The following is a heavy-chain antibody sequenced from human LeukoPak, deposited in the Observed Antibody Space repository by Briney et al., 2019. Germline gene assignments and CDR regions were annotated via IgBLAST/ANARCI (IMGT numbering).Heavy chain of an antibody. D-gene: IGHD3-22*01. CDR2: MNPNSGNT. V-gene: IGHV1-8*01. CDR3: AIIGRYYYDSSGYYTDAFDI. CDR1: GYTFTSYD. J-gene: IGHJ3*02. Sequence: GASVKVSCKASGYTFTSYDINWVRQATGQGLEWMGWMNPNSGNTGYAQKFQGRVSITRNTSISTAYMELSSLRSEDTAVYYCAIIGRYYYDSSGYYTDAFDIWGQGTMVTVSS.